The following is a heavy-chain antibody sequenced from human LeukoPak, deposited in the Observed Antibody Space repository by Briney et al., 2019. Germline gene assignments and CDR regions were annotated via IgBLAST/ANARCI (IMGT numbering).Heavy chain of an antibody. Sequence: ASVKVSCKASGYTFTGYYMHWVRQAPGQGLEWMGWINPNSGGTNYAQKFQGRVTMTRDTSISTAYMELSGLRSDDTAVYYCAREGDPYIVVVPAATGYWGQGTLVTVSS. D-gene: IGHD2-2*01. CDR3: AREGDPYIVVVPAATGY. CDR1: GYTFTGYY. V-gene: IGHV1-2*02. CDR2: INPNSGGT. J-gene: IGHJ4*02.